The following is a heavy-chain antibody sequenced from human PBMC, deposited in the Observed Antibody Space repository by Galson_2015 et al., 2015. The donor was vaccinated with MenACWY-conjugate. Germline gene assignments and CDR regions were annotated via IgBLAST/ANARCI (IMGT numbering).Heavy chain of an antibody. CDR3: ARHPPGGRGMDV. CDR2: INPADSNV. V-gene: IGHV5-51*01. D-gene: IGHD1-26*01. CDR1: GYTFTNYW. Sequence: QSGAEVKKPGESLTISCKGSGYTFTNYWIAWVRQMPGKGLEWVGLINPADSNVRYSPSFQGQVTISADESISTAYLQWSSLKASDIAIFYCARHPPGGRGMDVWGRGTTVTVSS. J-gene: IGHJ6*02.